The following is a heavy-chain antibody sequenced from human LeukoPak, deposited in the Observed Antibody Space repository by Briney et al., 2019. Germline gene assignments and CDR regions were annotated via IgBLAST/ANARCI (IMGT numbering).Heavy chain of an antibody. CDR1: GGSISSSSYY. J-gene: IGHJ4*02. Sequence: PSETLSLTCTVSGGSISSSSYYWGWIRQPPGKGLEWIGSVYYTGASYYNPSLKSRVTISIDTSKKHFSLKLTSVTAADTTVYYCARGAPPQNWGQGTLVTVSS. V-gene: IGHV4-39*07. CDR2: VYYTGAS. CDR3: ARGAPPQN.